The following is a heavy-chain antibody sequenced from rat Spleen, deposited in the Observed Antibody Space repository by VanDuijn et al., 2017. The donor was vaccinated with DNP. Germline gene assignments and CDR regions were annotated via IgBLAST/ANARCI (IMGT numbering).Heavy chain of an antibody. V-gene: IGHV5-22*01. CDR1: GFTFSDYY. J-gene: IGHJ2*01. CDR3: ARDHHTTGSDY. D-gene: IGHD1-7*01. Sequence: EVQLVESGGGLAQPGRSLKLSCAASGFTFSDYYMAWVRRTPAKGLEWVAYISYDGVSTYNGGSVKGRFTISRDNAKNTLYLQMNSLRSEDTATYYCARDHHTTGSDYWGQGVMVTVSS. CDR2: ISYDGVST.